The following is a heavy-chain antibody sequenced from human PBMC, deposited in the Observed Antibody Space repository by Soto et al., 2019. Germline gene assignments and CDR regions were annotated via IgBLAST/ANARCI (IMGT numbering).Heavy chain of an antibody. V-gene: IGHV1-69*06. Sequence: ASVKVSCKASGGTFSSYAISWVRQAPGQGLEWMGGIIPYYGTTNYAQKLQGRVTITADTSTSTAYMELRSLRSDDTAVYYCARDRFYDSSGTDYWGQGTLVTVSS. J-gene: IGHJ4*02. CDR3: ARDRFYDSSGTDY. D-gene: IGHD3-22*01. CDR1: GGTFSSYA. CDR2: IIPYYGTT.